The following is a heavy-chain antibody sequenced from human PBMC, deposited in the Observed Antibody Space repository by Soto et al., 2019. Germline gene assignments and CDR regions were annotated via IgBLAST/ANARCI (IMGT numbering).Heavy chain of an antibody. CDR2: IWYDGSNK. J-gene: IGHJ6*02. CDR1: GFTFSSYG. CDR3: ASGGVIDYYGMDV. D-gene: IGHD3-16*01. Sequence: PGGSLRLSCAASGFTFSSYGMHWVRQAPGKGLEWVAVIWYDGSNKYYADSVKGRFTISRDNSKNTLYLQMNSLGAEDTAVYYCASGGVIDYYGMDVWGQGTTVTVSS. V-gene: IGHV3-33*01.